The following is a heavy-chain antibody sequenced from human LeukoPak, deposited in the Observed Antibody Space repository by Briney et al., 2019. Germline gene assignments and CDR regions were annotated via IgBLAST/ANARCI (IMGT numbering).Heavy chain of an antibody. V-gene: IGHV4-34*01. CDR3: ASSYYDILTGYFH. CDR1: GGSFSGYY. Sequence: SETLSLTCAVYGGSFSGYYWSWIRQPPGKGLEWIGEINHSGSTNYNPSLKSRVTISVDTSKNQFSLKLSSVTAADTAVYYCASSYYDILTGYFHWGQGTLVTVSS. D-gene: IGHD3-9*01. CDR2: INHSGST. J-gene: IGHJ4*02.